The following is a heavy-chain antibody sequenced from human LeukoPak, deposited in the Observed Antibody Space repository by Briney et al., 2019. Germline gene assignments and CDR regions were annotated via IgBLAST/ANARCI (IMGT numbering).Heavy chain of an antibody. J-gene: IGHJ4*02. CDR3: ARREGSGLLDY. CDR2: ISYDGSNK. Sequence: PGGSLRLSCAASGFTFNSYSMHWVRQAPGKGLEWVAVISYDGSNKYYADSVKGRFTISRDTSENTLYLQMNSLRPEDTAVYFCARREGSGLLDYRGQGTLVTVSS. D-gene: IGHD6-19*01. V-gene: IGHV3-30*04. CDR1: GFTFNSYS.